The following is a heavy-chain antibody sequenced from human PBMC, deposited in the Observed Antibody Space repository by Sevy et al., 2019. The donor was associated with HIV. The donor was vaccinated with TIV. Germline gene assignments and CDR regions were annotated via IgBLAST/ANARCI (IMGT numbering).Heavy chain of an antibody. J-gene: IGHJ3*02. Sequence: GGSLRLSCAASGFTFSNAWMSWVRQAPGKGLEWVGRFKSKTDGGTTDIAAPVKGRFTISRDDSKNTQYLQMTSLKTVETAVYHCTTGVPSAATSGRNAFDIWGQGTMVTVSS. CDR3: TTGVPSAATSGRNAFDI. V-gene: IGHV3-15*01. CDR1: GFTFSNAW. CDR2: FKSKTDGGTT. D-gene: IGHD2-2*01.